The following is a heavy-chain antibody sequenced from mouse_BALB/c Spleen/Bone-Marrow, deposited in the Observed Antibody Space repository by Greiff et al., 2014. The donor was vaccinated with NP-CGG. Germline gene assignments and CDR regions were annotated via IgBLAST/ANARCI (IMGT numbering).Heavy chain of an antibody. CDR3: ARGYGPWFAY. CDR2: IDPANGNF. Sequence: VQLKESGAELVKPGASVRLSCPASGFKIKDTYINWGKQRPEKGLEGVGRIDPANGNFRYDPKVQGKATITSDTSSNTAYLQLSSLTSEDTAVYYCARGYGPWFAYWDQGTLVTVSA. D-gene: IGHD2-14*01. J-gene: IGHJ3*01. V-gene: IGHV14-3*02. CDR1: GFKIKDTY.